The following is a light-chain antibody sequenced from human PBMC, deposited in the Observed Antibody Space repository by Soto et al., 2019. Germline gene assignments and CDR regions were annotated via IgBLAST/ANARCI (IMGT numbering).Light chain of an antibody. V-gene: IGKV3-11*01. CDR3: QQRYNWYT. CDR2: DAS. Sequence: EIVLTQSPATLSLSPGERATLSCRASQSISTYLTWYQQKPGQAPRLLIFDASNRATGIPARFSGSGSGTDFTPANSSIEPEDRAVYYCQQRYNWYTVGQGTKLEIK. J-gene: IGKJ2*01. CDR1: QSISTY.